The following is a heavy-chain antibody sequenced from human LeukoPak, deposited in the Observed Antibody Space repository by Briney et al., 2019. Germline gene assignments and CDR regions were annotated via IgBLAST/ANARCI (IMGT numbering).Heavy chain of an antibody. D-gene: IGHD2-2*01. Sequence: ASVTVTCKASGYTFTSYAMHWLRQAPGQRLEGMGCINAGDGNTKYSQKFQGRVTITRDTSASTAYMELSSLRSEETAVYYCARAPVVPAALYYYYYGMDVWGKGTTVTVSS. CDR3: ARAPVVPAALYYYYYGMDV. CDR1: GYTFTSYA. CDR2: INAGDGNT. V-gene: IGHV1-3*01. J-gene: IGHJ6*04.